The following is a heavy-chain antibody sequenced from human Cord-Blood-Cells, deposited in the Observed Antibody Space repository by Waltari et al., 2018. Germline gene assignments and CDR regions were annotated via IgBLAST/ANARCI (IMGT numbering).Heavy chain of an antibody. J-gene: IGHJ3*02. CDR2: IYYSGST. CDR1: VGSISSYN. CDR3: ARDMAGTLYAFDI. V-gene: IGHV4-59*01. Sequence: QVQLQESGPGLVKPSETLSLTCTVHVGSISSYNWSWLRQPPGKGLEWIGYIYYSGSTNYNPSLKSRVTISVDTSKNQFSLKLSSVTAADTAVYYCARDMAGTLYAFDIWGQGTMVTVSS. D-gene: IGHD6-19*01.